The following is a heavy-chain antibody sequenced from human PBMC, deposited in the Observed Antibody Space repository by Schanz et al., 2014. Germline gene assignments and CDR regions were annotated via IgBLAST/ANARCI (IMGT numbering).Heavy chain of an antibody. CDR2: ISPYNGNT. V-gene: IGHV1-18*01. Sequence: QVQLVQSGAEVKKPGSSMKVSCKASGGTFNSYTISWVRQAPGQGLEWMGWISPYNGNTNYAQKVQGRVTMTTDTSTGTAYMELRSLRSDDTAVYYCARDRRRYCSTASCLHDNWFDPWGQGTLVIVSS. J-gene: IGHJ5*02. CDR1: GGTFNSYT. CDR3: ARDRRRYCSTASCLHDNWFDP. D-gene: IGHD2-2*01.